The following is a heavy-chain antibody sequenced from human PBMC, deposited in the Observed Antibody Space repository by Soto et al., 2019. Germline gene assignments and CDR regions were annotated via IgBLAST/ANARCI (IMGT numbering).Heavy chain of an antibody. CDR1: GGSVRTGSYH. J-gene: IGHJ4*02. D-gene: IGHD7-27*01. CDR3: ARIGWGGDS. Sequence: SETLSLTCSVSGGSVRTGSYHWGWIRQPPGKGLEWIGFIPNNGSPDYNPSLKSRVVVSIDRSKNQFSLKVNPVTAADTAVYFCARIGWGGDSWGQGTLVTVSS. V-gene: IGHV4-61*01. CDR2: IPNNGSP.